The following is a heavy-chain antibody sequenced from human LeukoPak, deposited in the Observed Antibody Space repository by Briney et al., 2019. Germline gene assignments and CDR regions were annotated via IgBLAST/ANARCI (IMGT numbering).Heavy chain of an antibody. Sequence: GGTLSLSCAASSFTFNSYTMSCLRHAQGHGLEWVSTITTSDGNTYYADSVKGRFTVSRDNSKNTLYLQMNSLRAEDTAVYYCAKDGGLWVSAHWGDSWGRGTLVTVSS. V-gene: IGHV3-23*01. J-gene: IGHJ4*02. CDR2: ITTSDGNT. CDR3: AKDGGLWVSAHWGDS. CDR1: SFTFNSYT. D-gene: IGHD7-27*01.